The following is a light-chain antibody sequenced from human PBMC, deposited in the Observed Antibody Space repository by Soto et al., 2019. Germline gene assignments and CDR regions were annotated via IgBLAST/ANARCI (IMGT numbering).Light chain of an antibody. J-gene: IGKJ4*02. CDR1: QSISTW. CDR3: QQYNCSPLT. CDR2: EAS. V-gene: IGKV1-5*01. Sequence: DIQMTQSPSTLSASVGDRVTITCRANQSISTWLAWDQQKPGQGPKLLIYEASTLESGVPSRYSAGGSGADFTLIISSLQPDDFATYYCQQYNCSPLTFGGGTKVEIK.